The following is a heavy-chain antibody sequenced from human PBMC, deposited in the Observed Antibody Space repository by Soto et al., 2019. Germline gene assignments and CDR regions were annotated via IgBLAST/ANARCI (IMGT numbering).Heavy chain of an antibody. Sequence: SENVYLTCAVCGRIYSEHYWCWIRQAPGKGLEWIGEIHHSGTTNYNPSLKSRVSISLDRSKNQFTLNLSSMTAADAAVYYCANDYGDYRNDAFDIWSPGTRVTVS. CDR2: IHHSGTT. CDR1: GRIYSEHY. J-gene: IGHJ3*02. D-gene: IGHD4-17*01. V-gene: IGHV4-34*08. CDR3: ANDYGDYRNDAFDI.